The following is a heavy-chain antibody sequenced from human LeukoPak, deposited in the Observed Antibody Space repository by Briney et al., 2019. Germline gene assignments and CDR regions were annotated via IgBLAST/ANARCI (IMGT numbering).Heavy chain of an antibody. V-gene: IGHV4-59*12. J-gene: IGHJ4*02. CDR1: GGAISSYY. CDR3: ARTKVATIGNYFDY. CDR2: IYYSGST. D-gene: IGHD5-12*01. Sequence: PSETLSLTCTVSGGAISSYYWSWIRQPPGKGLEWIGYIYYSGSTKHNPSLKSRVTISVDTSKNQFSLKLSSVTAADTAVYYCARTKVATIGNYFDYWGQGTLVTVSS.